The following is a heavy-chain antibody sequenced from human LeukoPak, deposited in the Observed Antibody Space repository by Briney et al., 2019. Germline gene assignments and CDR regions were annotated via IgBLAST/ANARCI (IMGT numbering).Heavy chain of an antibody. Sequence: GRSLRLSCAASGFTFSSYEMNWVRQAPGKGLDWVSYISSSGNTIYYADSVKGRFTISRDNAKNSLYLQMNSLRAEDTAVYYCARAAAVSGAFRDNWFDPWGQGTLVTVSS. D-gene: IGHD6-13*01. CDR3: ARAAAVSGAFRDNWFDP. CDR1: GFTFSSYE. J-gene: IGHJ5*02. CDR2: ISSSGNTI. V-gene: IGHV3-48*03.